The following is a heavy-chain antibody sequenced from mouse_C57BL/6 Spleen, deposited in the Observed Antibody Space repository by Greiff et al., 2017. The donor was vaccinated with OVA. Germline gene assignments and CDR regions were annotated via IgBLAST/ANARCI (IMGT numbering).Heavy chain of an antibody. Sequence: QVQLQQPGAELVKPGASVKLSCKASGYTFTSYWMHWVKQRPGRGLEWIGRIDPNSGGTTYNEKFKSKATLTVDKPSSTAYMQLSSLTSEDSAVYDCARERGDMGYGNFDYWGQGTTLTVSS. CDR2: IDPNSGGT. CDR3: ARERGDMGYGNFDY. CDR1: GYTFTSYW. D-gene: IGHD2-1*01. V-gene: IGHV1-72*01. J-gene: IGHJ2*01.